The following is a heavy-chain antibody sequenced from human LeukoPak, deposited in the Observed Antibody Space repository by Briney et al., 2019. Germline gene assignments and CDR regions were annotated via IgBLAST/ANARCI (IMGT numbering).Heavy chain of an antibody. CDR3: ARGGYYYGSGSPSDAFDI. D-gene: IGHD3-10*01. CDR1: GYTFTGYY. V-gene: IGHV1-2*02. J-gene: IGHJ3*02. Sequence: ASVTVSCTSSGYTFTGYYMHWVRHAPAQGLERMGWTNLNSGGKNYAQKFQGRVTMTRDTSISTAYMELSRLRSDDTAVYYCARGGYYYGSGSPSDAFDIWGQGTMVTVSS. CDR2: TNLNSGGK.